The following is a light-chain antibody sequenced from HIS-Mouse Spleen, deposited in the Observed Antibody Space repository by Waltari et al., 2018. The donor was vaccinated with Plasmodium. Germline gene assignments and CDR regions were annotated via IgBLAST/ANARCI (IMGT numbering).Light chain of an antibody. J-gene: IGKJ3*01. V-gene: IGKV3-15*01. CDR1: QSVSSN. CDR3: QQYNNWSFT. CDR2: GAS. Sequence: EIVMTQSPATLSVSPGERATLSCRASQSVSSNLAWYQQKPGQAPRLLIYGASTSATGITARCSGSGSGTKFTLTIRSLQSEDFAVYHCQQYNNWSFTFGPGTKVDIK.